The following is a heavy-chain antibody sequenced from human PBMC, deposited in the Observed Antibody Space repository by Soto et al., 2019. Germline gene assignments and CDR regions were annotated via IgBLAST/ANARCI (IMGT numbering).Heavy chain of an antibody. CDR3: ARNLSGGSCLFDY. Sequence: PSETLSLTCTVSGGSISSSSYYWGWIRQPPGKGLEWIGEINHSGSTNYNPSLKSRVTISVDTSKNQFSLKLSSVTAADTAVYYCARNLSGGSCLFDYWGQGTLVTVSS. J-gene: IGHJ4*02. CDR1: GGSISSSSYY. D-gene: IGHD2-15*01. V-gene: IGHV4-39*07. CDR2: INHSGST.